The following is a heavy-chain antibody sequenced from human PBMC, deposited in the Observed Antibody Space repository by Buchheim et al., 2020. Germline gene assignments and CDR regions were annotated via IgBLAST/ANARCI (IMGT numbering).Heavy chain of an antibody. J-gene: IGHJ2*01. CDR1: GGSISSSSYY. CDR3: ARRDSGGRSHWYFDL. CDR2: IYYGGST. D-gene: IGHD3-10*01. Sequence: QLQLQESGPGLVKPSETLSLTCTVSGGSISSSSYYWGWIRQPPGKGLEWIGSIYYGGSTYYNPSLESRVTISVDTSKNQFSLKLTSVTAADTAVYYCARRDSGGRSHWYFDLWGRGTL. V-gene: IGHV4-39*01.